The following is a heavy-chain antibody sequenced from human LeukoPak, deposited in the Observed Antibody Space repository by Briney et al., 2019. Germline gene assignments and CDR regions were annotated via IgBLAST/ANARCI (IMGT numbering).Heavy chain of an antibody. V-gene: IGHV1-8*01. Sequence: GASVKVSCKASGYTFTSYDINWVRQATGQGLEWMGWMNPNSGNTGYAQKFQGRVTMTRNTSISTAYMELSSLRSEDTAVYYCAREFTYYYGSGSYKGTGFDPWGQGTLVTVSS. CDR1: GYTFTSYD. CDR2: MNPNSGNT. D-gene: IGHD3-10*01. J-gene: IGHJ5*02. CDR3: AREFTYYYGSGSYKGTGFDP.